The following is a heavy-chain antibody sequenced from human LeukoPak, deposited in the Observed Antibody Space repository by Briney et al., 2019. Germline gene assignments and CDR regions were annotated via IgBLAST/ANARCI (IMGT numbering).Heavy chain of an antibody. CDR1: GFTFRSYA. V-gene: IGHV3-23*01. CDR2: ISGSGGST. J-gene: IGHJ4*02. Sequence: GGSLRLSCAASGFTFRSYAMSWVRQAPGKGLEWVSAISGSGGSTYYADSVKGRFTISRDNSKNTLYLQMNSLRAEDTAVYYCAKLYSGYDYVDYWGQGTLVTVSS. CDR3: AKLYSGYDYVDY. D-gene: IGHD5-12*01.